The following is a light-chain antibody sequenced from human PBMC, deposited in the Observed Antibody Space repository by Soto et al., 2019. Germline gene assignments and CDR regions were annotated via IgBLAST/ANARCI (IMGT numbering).Light chain of an antibody. CDR2: AAS. V-gene: IGKV1-39*01. CDR3: QEYKTWT. J-gene: IGKJ1*01. Sequence: DIQMTQSPSSLSASVGDRVTITCRASQSISSYLNWYQQKPGKAPKLLIYAASSLQSGVPSRFSGSGSGTEFTLTISSLQPEDFATYHCQEYKTWTFGQGTKVDI. CDR1: QSISSY.